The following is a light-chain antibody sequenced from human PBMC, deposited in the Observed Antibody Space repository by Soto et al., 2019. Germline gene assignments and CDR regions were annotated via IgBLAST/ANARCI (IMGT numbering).Light chain of an antibody. CDR3: MQALQTPFT. Sequence: DIVMTQSPLSLPVTHGEPASISCRSSQSLLHSNGYNYLDWYLQKPGQSPQLLIYLGSNRASGVPDRCSGSGSGTDFTLKISRVEAEDVGVYYFMQALQTPFTFGPGTKVDIK. CDR1: QSLLHSNGYNY. J-gene: IGKJ3*01. CDR2: LGS. V-gene: IGKV2-28*01.